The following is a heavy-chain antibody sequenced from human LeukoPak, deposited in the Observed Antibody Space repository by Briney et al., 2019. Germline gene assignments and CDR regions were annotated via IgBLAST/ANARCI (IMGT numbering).Heavy chain of an antibody. J-gene: IGHJ3*02. CDR1: GGSFSGYY. CDR3: ARRITMVRGGRIDI. Sequence: SETLSLTCVVYGGSFSGYYWSWIRQPPGKGLEWIGEINHSGSTNYNPSLKSRVAISVDTSKNQFSLKLSSVTAADTAVYYCARRITMVRGGRIDIWGQGTMVTVSS. D-gene: IGHD3-10*01. V-gene: IGHV4-34*01. CDR2: INHSGST.